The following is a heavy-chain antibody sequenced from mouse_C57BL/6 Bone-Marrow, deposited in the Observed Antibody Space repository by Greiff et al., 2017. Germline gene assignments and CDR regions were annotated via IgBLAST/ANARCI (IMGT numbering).Heavy chain of an antibody. CDR2: INPNNGGT. CDR1: GYTFTDYY. V-gene: IGHV1-26*01. Sequence: EVKLQQSGPELVKPGASVKISCKASGYTFTDYYMNWVKQSHGKSLEWIGDINPNNGGTSYNQKFKGKATLTVDKSSSTAYMELRSLTSEDSAVYCCARRYGYDGYFDVWGTGTTVTVSS. D-gene: IGHD2-2*01. J-gene: IGHJ1*03. CDR3: ARRYGYDGYFDV.